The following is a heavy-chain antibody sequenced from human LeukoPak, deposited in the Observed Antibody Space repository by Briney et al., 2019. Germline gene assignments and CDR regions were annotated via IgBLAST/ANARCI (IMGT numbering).Heavy chain of an antibody. V-gene: IGHV4-34*01. D-gene: IGHD6-19*01. CDR2: INPRGST. CDR1: GGSFSSHY. CDR3: ARGLRQGSAWSWGPKEKSYQYMDV. Sequence: PSETLSLTCGVSGGSFSSHYWTWIRQPPGKGLEWIGEINPRGSTNYNPSLESRVTVSADTSRNQVSLSLTSVTAAGSAVYFCARGLRQGSAWSWGPKEKSYQYMDVWGTGTTVIVSS. J-gene: IGHJ6*04.